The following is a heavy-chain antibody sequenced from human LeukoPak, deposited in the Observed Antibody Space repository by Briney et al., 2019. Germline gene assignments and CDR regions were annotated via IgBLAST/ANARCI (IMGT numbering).Heavy chain of an antibody. CDR3: AKLGGPKAAAGLEYFEI. CDR2: IYPGDSDT. CDR1: GYSFTGYW. J-gene: IGHJ3*02. D-gene: IGHD6-13*01. V-gene: IGHV5-51*01. Sequence: GESLKISCKGSGYSFTGYWIGWVRQMPGKGLEWMRIIYPGDSDTKYGPSFEGQVIISADKFTSTAYLQWSSLKASDTAMYYCAKLGGPKAAAGLEYFEIWGQGTLVTVSS.